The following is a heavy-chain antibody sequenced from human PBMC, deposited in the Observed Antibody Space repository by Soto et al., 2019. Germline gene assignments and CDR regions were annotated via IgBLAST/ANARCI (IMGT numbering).Heavy chain of an antibody. Sequence: QVQLQESGPRLVKPSETLSLTCSVSGDSISSYYWSWIRQPPGKGLEWIGYIYYSGSTNYNPSFKSRVTISVDTPKNQFSLKLTSVTAADTAVYYCARGVATIDPWGQGTLVTVSS. CDR1: GDSISSYY. D-gene: IGHD5-12*01. V-gene: IGHV4-59*01. J-gene: IGHJ5*02. CDR2: IYYSGST. CDR3: ARGVATIDP.